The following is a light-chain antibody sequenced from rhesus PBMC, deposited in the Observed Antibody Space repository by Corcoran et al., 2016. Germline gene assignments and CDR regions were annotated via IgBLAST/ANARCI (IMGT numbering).Light chain of an antibody. CDR3: MQGIEFPPT. Sequence: DIVMTQTPLSLPVTPGEPASISCRSSQSLLDSEDGNTYLDWYLQKPGTSPQCLIYGVSTRASGVPERFSGSGYDTDFTLKISRLEAEDVWVYYCMQGIEFPPTFGQGTKVEIK. CDR2: GVS. J-gene: IGKJ1*01. V-gene: IGKV2-104*02. CDR1: QSLLDSEDGNTY.